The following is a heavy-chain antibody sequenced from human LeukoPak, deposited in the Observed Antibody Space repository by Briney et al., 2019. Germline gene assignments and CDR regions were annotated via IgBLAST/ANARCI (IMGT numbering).Heavy chain of an antibody. Sequence: KPGGSLRLSCAASGFTFSTYSMNWVRQAPGKGLEWVSSIISSSSYIYYAGSVKGRFTISRDNAKNSLYLQMNSLRAEDTAVYYCARDPQYCSGGSCYSFDYWGQGTLVTVSS. V-gene: IGHV3-21*01. CDR3: ARDPQYCSGGSCYSFDY. D-gene: IGHD2-15*01. J-gene: IGHJ4*02. CDR1: GFTFSTYS. CDR2: IISSSSYI.